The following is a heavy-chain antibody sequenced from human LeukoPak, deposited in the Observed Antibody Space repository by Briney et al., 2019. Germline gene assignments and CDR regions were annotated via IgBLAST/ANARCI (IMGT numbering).Heavy chain of an antibody. CDR3: ASLPRGLTGGYMDV. CDR1: GFTFSSYA. D-gene: IGHD2-8*02. CDR2: ISGSGGST. V-gene: IGHV3-23*01. Sequence: GGSLRLSCAASGFTFSSYAVSWVRQAPGKGLEWVSSISGSGGSTYSADSVKGRFTISRDNSKNTLYLQMNSLRAEDTAVYYCASLPRGLTGGYMDVWGKGTTVTVSS. J-gene: IGHJ6*03.